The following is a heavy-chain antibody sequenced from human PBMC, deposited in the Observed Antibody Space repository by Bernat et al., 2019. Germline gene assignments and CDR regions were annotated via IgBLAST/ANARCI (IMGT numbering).Heavy chain of an antibody. J-gene: IGHJ2*01. V-gene: IGHV3-30-3*01. CDR3: ARDSHWYFDL. CDR1: GFTFNYYA. Sequence: QVQLVESGGGVVQPGRSLRLSCAASGFTFNYYAMHWVRQARGKGLEWVAVISNDGSSEYYADSVKGRFTISRDNSKNTLYLQMNSLRSEDTAVYYCARDSHWYFDLWGRGTLVTVSS. CDR2: ISNDGSSE.